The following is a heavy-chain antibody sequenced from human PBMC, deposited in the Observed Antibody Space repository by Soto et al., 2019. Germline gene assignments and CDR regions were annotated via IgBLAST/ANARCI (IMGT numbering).Heavy chain of an antibody. J-gene: IGHJ6*02. CDR1: GGSFSGYY. D-gene: IGHD2-2*01. CDR3: ARGYCSSTSCYARGHYYGMDV. Sequence: LRETLSLTCAVYGGSFSGYYWSWIRQPPGKGLEWIGEINHSGSTNYNPSLKSRVTISVDTSKNQFSLKLSSVTAADMAVYYCARGYCSSTSCYARGHYYGMDVWGQGXTVTVSS. V-gene: IGHV4-34*01. CDR2: INHSGST.